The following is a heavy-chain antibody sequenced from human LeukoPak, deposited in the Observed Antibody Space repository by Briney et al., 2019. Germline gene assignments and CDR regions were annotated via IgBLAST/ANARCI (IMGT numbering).Heavy chain of an antibody. Sequence: PSETLSLTCTVSGGSISSSSYYWGWIRQPPGKGLEWIGEINHSGSTNYNPSLKSRVTISVDTSKNQFSLKLSSVTAADTAVYYCARGYWSGSYAGWFDPWGQGTLVTVSS. CDR3: ARGYWSGSYAGWFDP. CDR1: GGSISSSSYY. D-gene: IGHD1-26*01. CDR2: INHSGST. V-gene: IGHV4-39*07. J-gene: IGHJ5*02.